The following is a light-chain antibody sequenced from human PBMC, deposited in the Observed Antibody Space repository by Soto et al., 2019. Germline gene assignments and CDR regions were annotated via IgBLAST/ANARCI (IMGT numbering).Light chain of an antibody. CDR3: QQYSMSPWT. Sequence: EIVLTQSPGTLSLSPGEGATLSCRASQSVRSSNLAWYQQKRGQAPRLLIYGASSRATGIPDRFSGGRSGTDFTLTISRLGPEDFAVYYCQQYSMSPWTFGQGTKVDIK. V-gene: IGKV3-20*01. J-gene: IGKJ1*01. CDR2: GAS. CDR1: QSVRSSN.